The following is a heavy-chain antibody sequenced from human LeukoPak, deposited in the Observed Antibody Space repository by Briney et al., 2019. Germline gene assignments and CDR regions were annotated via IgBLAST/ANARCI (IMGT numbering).Heavy chain of an antibody. CDR2: IYYSGST. CDR3: ARVAHYYDSSGYVFDY. D-gene: IGHD3-22*01. J-gene: IGHJ4*02. V-gene: IGHV4-59*01. CDR1: GGSISSYY. Sequence: SSETLSLTCTVSGGSISSYYWSWIRQPPGKGLEWIGYIYYSGSTNYNPSLKSRVTISVDTSKNQFSLKLSSVTAADTAVYYCARVAHYYDSSGYVFDYWGQGTLVTVSS.